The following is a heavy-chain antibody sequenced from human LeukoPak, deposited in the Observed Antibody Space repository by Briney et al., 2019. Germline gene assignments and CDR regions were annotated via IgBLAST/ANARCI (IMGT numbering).Heavy chain of an antibody. CDR3: ARARGDGYQWYFDL. V-gene: IGHV3-7*01. CDR1: GFTFSSYG. Sequence: PGESLRLSCAASGFTFSSYGLNWVRQAPGKGLEWVANIKQDGSEKNYVDFVKGRFTISRDNAKNSLDLQMNSLRAEDTAMYYCARARGDGYQWYFDLWGRGTLVTVSS. CDR2: IKQDGSEK. J-gene: IGHJ2*01. D-gene: IGHD5-24*01.